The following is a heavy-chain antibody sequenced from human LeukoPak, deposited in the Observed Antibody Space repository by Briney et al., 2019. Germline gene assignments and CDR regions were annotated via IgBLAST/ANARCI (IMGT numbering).Heavy chain of an antibody. CDR3: AREDYDYYYMDV. Sequence: SETLSLTCTVSFGSISTYYWSWIRQPPGKGLEWIGCIYYSGTTNYNPSLKSRATISVDTSKNQFSLKLSSVTAADTAVYYCAREDYDYYYMDVWGKGTTVTVFS. CDR1: FGSISTYY. CDR2: IYYSGTT. J-gene: IGHJ6*03. V-gene: IGHV4-59*01.